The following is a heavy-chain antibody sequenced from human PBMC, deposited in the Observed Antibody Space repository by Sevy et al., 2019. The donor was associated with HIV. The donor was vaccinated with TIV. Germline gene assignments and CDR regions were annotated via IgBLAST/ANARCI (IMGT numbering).Heavy chain of an antibody. J-gene: IGHJ4*02. Sequence: SETLSLTCTVSGGSVSSGNYYWTWIRQPPGKGLEWIGYISYIGSTNYNPSLKSRVTISIDTSKNQLSLRLSSVTATDTAVYYCVRDRIDAAAGYFDYWGQGTLVTVSS. CDR1: GGSVSSGNYY. D-gene: IGHD2-2*01. CDR3: VRDRIDAAAGYFDY. CDR2: ISYIGST. V-gene: IGHV4-61*01.